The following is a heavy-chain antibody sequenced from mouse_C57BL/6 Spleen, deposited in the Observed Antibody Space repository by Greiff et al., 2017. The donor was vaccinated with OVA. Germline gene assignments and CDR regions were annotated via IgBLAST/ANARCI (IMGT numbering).Heavy chain of an antibody. Sequence: EVQLVESGGGLVQPGGSMKLSCVASGFTFSNYWMNWVRQSPAKGLEWVAQIRLKSDNYATHYAESVKGRFTISRDDSKNSVYLQMNNLRAEDTGIYYCTGQPGDLYDGYRAWFAYWGQGTLVTVSA. CDR1: GFTFSNYW. CDR3: TGQPGDLYDGYRAWFAY. CDR2: IRLKSDNYAT. J-gene: IGHJ3*01. D-gene: IGHD2-3*01. V-gene: IGHV6-3*01.